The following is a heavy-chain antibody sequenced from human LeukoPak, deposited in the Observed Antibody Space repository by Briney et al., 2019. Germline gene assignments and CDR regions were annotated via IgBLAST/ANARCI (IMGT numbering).Heavy chain of an antibody. CDR2: INPSGGST. CDR3: ARAGGYSGSDY. CDR1: GYTFSRYY. Sequence: ASVKVSCKASGYTFSRYYMYWVRQAPGQGLEWMGIINPSGGSTSYAQKFQGRVTVARDTSTSTVYMELSSLRSEDTAVYYCARAGGYSGSDYWSQGTLVTVSS. V-gene: IGHV1-46*01. D-gene: IGHD5-12*01. J-gene: IGHJ4*02.